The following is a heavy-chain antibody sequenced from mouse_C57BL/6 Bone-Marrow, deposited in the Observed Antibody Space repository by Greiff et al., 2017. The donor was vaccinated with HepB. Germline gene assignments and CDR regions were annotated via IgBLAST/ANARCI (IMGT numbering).Heavy chain of an antibody. V-gene: IGHV1-76*01. Sequence: QVQLHQSGAELVRPGASVKLSCKASGYTFTDYYINWVKQRPGQGLEWIARIYPGSGNTYYNEKFKGKATLTAEKSSSTAYMQLSSLTSEDSAVYFCARSVWLRRYYFDYWGQGTTLTVSS. CDR2: IYPGSGNT. J-gene: IGHJ2*01. CDR1: GYTFTDYY. D-gene: IGHD2-2*01. CDR3: ARSVWLRRYYFDY.